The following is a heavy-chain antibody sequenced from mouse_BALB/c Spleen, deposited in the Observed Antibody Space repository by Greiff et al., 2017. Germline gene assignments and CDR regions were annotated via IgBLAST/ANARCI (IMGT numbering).Heavy chain of an antibody. CDR1: GYTFTSYW. D-gene: IGHD1-1*01. J-gene: IGHJ2*01. CDR3: ARRYYGSSYFDY. V-gene: IGHV1-87*01. CDR2: IYPGDGDT. Sequence: VKLMESGAELARPGASVKLSCKASGYTFTSYWMQWVKQRPGQGLEWIGAIYPGDGDTRYTQKFKGKATLTADKSSSTAYMQLSSLASEDSAVYYCARRYYGSSYFDYWGRGTTLTVSS.